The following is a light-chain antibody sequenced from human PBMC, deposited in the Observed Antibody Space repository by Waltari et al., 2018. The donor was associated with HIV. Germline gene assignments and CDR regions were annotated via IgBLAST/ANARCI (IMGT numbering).Light chain of an antibody. CDR1: SPNPGAGYA. V-gene: IGLV1-40*01. Sequence: QSVVTQPASVSAAPVQTVAISCTGRSPNPGAGYAVHSYPHVPGAPPKVVINGNTNRPSGVPDRFSGAKSGSAASLVIAGLQADDEAEYYCQSYDKSLSGWVFGGGTKVTVL. CDR3: QSYDKSLSGWV. J-gene: IGLJ3*02. CDR2: GNT.